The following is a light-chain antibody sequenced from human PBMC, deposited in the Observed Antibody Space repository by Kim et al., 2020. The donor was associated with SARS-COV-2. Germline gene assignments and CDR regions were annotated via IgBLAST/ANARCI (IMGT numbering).Light chain of an antibody. J-gene: IGLJ3*02. V-gene: IGLV1-44*01. CDR3: ASWHDSLTCRV. CDR1: SSNIGGNT. Sequence: ELTQPPSASGTPGQRVTISCSGSSSNIGGNTVSWYQQLPGTAPKLLIYKNNQRPSGVPDRFSGSKSGTSASLAISGLQSEDEADYYCASWHDSLTCRVFGGGTQLTVL. CDR2: KNN.